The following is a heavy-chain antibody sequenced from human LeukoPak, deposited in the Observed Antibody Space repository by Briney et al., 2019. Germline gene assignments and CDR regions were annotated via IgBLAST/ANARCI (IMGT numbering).Heavy chain of an antibody. Sequence: PSETLSLTCSVSAGSISSYYWRWIRQPPGKGLEWIGYIYYIGSTDYNPSLKSRATISIDTSRNQFSLKLSCVGGAHRGVYYCAIREYISGSNWFDPWGQGTLVTVSS. V-gene: IGHV4-59*01. D-gene: IGHD6-19*01. CDR1: AGSISSYY. CDR2: IYYIGST. J-gene: IGHJ5*02. CDR3: AIREYISGSNWFDP.